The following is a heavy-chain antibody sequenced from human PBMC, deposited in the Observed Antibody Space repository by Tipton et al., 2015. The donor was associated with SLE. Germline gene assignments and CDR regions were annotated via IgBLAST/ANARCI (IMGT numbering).Heavy chain of an antibody. CDR3: ARDRHYYDSNPQH. Sequence: SLRLSCAASGFTFSSYGMHWVRQAPGKGLEWVAVISYDGSNKYYADSVKGRFTISRDNSKNTLYLQMNSLRAEDTAVYYCARDRHYYDSNPQHWGQGTLVTVSS. CDR1: GFTFSSYG. D-gene: IGHD3-22*01. J-gene: IGHJ1*01. CDR2: ISYDGSNK. V-gene: IGHV3-30*03.